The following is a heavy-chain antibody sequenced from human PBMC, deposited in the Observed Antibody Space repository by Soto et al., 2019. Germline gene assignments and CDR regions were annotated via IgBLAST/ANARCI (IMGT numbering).Heavy chain of an antibody. CDR2: IIPILGIA. D-gene: IGHD3-22*01. CDR1: GGTFSSYT. Sequence: QVQLVQSGAEVKKPGSSVKVSCKASGGTFSSYTISWVRQAPGQGLEWMGRIIPILGIANYAQKFQGRVTITADKSTSTAYMELSSLRSEDTAVYYCARGVGDYYDSSGYSTDYWGQGTLVTVSS. V-gene: IGHV1-69*02. J-gene: IGHJ4*02. CDR3: ARGVGDYYDSSGYSTDY.